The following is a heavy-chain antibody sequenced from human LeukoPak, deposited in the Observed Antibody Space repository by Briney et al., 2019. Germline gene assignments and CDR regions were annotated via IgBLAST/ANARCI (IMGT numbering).Heavy chain of an antibody. CDR3: ARASMITFGGVIEY. J-gene: IGHJ4*02. V-gene: IGHV4-39*01. D-gene: IGHD3-16*01. CDR1: GGSISSSSYY. CDR2: IYYSGST. Sequence: SETLSLTCIVFGGSISSSSYYWGWIRQPPGKGLEWIGSIYYSGSTYYNPSLKSRVTISVDTSKNQFSLKLSSVTAADTAVYYCARASMITFGGVIEYWGQGTLVTVSS.